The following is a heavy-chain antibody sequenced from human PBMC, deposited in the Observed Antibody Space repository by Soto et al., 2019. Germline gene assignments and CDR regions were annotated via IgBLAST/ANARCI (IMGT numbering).Heavy chain of an antibody. V-gene: IGHV3-30*18. CDR1: GFTFSSYG. CDR2: ISYDGSNK. Sequence: PGGSLRLSCAASGFTFSSYGMHWVRQAPGKGLEWVAVISYDGSNKYYADSVKGRFTISRDNSKNTLYLQMNSLRAEDTAVYYCAKDSTLVPAATNDPFDYWGQGTLVTVSS. D-gene: IGHD2-2*01. CDR3: AKDSTLVPAATNDPFDY. J-gene: IGHJ4*02.